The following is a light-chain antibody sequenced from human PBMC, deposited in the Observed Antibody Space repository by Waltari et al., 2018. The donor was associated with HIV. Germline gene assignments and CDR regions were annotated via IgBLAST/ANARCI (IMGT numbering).Light chain of an antibody. V-gene: IGLV2-14*03. CDR1: SRDVGGSNF. Sequence: QSALTQPASVSGSPGPSITISCTGTSRDVGGSNFVSWYQPHPGKVTKLIIYEVSKRPSGVSNRFSASKSGNTTSLTISGLQAEDEADYYCNSYRSDSTYVFGTGTKVTVL. J-gene: IGLJ1*01. CDR2: EVS. CDR3: NSYRSDSTYV.